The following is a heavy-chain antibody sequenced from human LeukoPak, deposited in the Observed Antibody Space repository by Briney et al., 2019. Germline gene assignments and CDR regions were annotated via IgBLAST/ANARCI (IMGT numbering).Heavy chain of an antibody. J-gene: IGHJ4*02. Sequence: WASVKVSCKASGGTFSSYAISWVRQAPGQGLEWMGRIIPIFGIANYAQKFQGRVTITADKSTSTAYMELSSLRSEDTAVYYCAREIDGYNIYFAYWGQGTLVTVSS. V-gene: IGHV1-69*04. CDR3: AREIDGYNIYFAY. CDR2: IIPIFGIA. CDR1: GGTFSSYA. D-gene: IGHD5-24*01.